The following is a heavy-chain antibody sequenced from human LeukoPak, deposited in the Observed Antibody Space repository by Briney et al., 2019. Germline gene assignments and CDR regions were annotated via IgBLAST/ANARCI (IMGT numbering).Heavy chain of an antibody. CDR1: GFTLGDYA. V-gene: IGHV3-49*04. D-gene: IGHD2-2*01. CDR2: IRSKVYGGTT. J-gene: IGHJ6*02. CDR3: VTADIVVVPAALDYGMDV. Sequence: PVGSLRLSCTASGFTLGDYAMSCVRQAPGKGLESGGFIRSKVYGGTTEYAASVKGRFTISRDDSKSIAYLQMNSLKTEDTAVYYCVTADIVVVPAALDYGMDVWGQGTTVTVSS.